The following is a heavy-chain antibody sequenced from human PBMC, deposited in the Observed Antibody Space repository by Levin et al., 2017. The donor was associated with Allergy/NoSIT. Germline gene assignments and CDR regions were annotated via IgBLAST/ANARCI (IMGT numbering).Heavy chain of an antibody. CDR1: GDSVNSYY. D-gene: IGHD1-7*01. Sequence: SETLSLTCTVSGDSVNSYYWNWIRQPPGKGLEWIGYIYYSGTTNYNPSLKSRATISGDTSNNQFSLKLRSVTAADTAVYYCATVRRGTGTWHFDDWGQGALVTVSP. CDR2: IYYSGTT. CDR3: ATVRRGTGTWHFDD. J-gene: IGHJ4*02. V-gene: IGHV4-59*02.